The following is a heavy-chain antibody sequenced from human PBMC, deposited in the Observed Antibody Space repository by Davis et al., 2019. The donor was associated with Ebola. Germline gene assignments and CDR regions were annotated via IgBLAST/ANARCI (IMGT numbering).Heavy chain of an antibody. Sequence: GESLKISCAASGFTLSTYSMNWVRQAPGKGLEWVSYISSSGSTIYYADSVKGRFTISRDNAKDSLYLQMNSLRDEDTAVYYCARYNPGDVPAAMVYYYYMDVWGKGTTVTVSS. CDR1: GFTLSTYS. V-gene: IGHV3-48*02. CDR2: ISSSGSTI. CDR3: ARYNPGDVPAAMVYYYYMDV. D-gene: IGHD2-2*01. J-gene: IGHJ6*03.